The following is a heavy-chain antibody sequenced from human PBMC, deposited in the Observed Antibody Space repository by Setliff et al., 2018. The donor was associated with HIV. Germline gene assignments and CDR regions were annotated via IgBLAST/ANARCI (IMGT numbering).Heavy chain of an antibody. V-gene: IGHV5-51*01. CDR2: IHPRDFDI. CDR3: ARQVHSSFDP. CDR1: GYTFTNYW. Sequence: GESLKISCKASGYTFTNYWTAWVRQMPGKGLEWMGIIHPRDFDIKYSQSFQGQVTISADKSLSTAYLQWNSLKASDTALYYCARQVHSSFDPWGQGTLVTVSS. J-gene: IGHJ5*02. D-gene: IGHD2-15*01.